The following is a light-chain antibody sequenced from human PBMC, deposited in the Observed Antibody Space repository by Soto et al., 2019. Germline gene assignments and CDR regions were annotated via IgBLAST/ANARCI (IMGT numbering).Light chain of an antibody. J-gene: IGKJ4*01. CDR2: DAS. CDR3: QQYDNLLAPT. CDR1: QDISSY. V-gene: IGKV1-33*01. Sequence: DIQMTQSPSSLSASVGDRVTITCQASQDISSYLNWFQQKPGKAPNLLIFDASKLQTGVPSRFSGSGSGTECTFKISGLQPEDIATYYCQQYDNLLAPTFGGGTRVDI.